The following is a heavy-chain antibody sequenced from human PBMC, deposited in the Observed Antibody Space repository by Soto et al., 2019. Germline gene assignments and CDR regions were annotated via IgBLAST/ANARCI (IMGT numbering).Heavy chain of an antibody. J-gene: IGHJ4*02. CDR1: GFSLTSCV. CDR3: ARDVNLLLFDY. Sequence: GXSLRLSCAASGFSLTSCVLHWIRQAPVKGLVWVSRISHDGAVITYADSVKGRFTISRDNAENTLYLQMNNLRAEDTATYYCARDVNLLLFDYWGQGSQVTVSS. CDR2: ISHDGAVI. V-gene: IGHV3-74*01. D-gene: IGHD3-10*01.